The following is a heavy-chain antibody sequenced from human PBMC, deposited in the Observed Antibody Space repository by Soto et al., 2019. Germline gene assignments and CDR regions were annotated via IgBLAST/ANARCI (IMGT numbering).Heavy chain of an antibody. CDR1: GFTFSSYS. J-gene: IGHJ4*02. V-gene: IGHV3-48*01. Sequence: PGGSLRLSCAASGFTFSSYSMNWVRQAPGKGLEWVSSISSSSSTVYYADSVKGRFTISRDNAKNSLYLQMNSLRAEDTAVYYCARNYDIVTGYHNFDYWGQGNLVTVSS. CDR2: ISSSSSTV. D-gene: IGHD3-9*01. CDR3: ARNYDIVTGYHNFDY.